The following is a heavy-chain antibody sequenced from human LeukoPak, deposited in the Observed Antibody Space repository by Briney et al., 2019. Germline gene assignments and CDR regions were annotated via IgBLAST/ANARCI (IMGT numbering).Heavy chain of an antibody. CDR1: GGSFSGYY. V-gene: IGHV4-34*01. Sequence: SETPSLTCAVYGGSFSGYYWSWIRQPPGKGLEWIGEINHSGSTNYNPSLKSRVTISVDTSKNQFSLKLSSVTAADTAVYYCARGLPGTSYGMDVWGQGTTVTVSS. CDR3: ARGLPGTSYGMDV. CDR2: INHSGST. J-gene: IGHJ6*02. D-gene: IGHD2-15*01.